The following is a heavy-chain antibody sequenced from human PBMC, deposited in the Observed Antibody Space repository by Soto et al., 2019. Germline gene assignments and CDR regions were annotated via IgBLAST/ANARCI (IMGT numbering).Heavy chain of an antibody. CDR2: ISGSGGST. J-gene: IGHJ4*02. CDR1: GFTFSSYA. V-gene: IGHV3-23*01. Sequence: GGSLRLSFSASGFTFSSYAMSWVRQAPGKGLEWVSAISGSGGSTYYADSVKGRFTISRDNSKNTLYLQMNSLRAEDTAVYYCAKDGTIAVDYWGQGTLVTVSS. D-gene: IGHD6-19*01. CDR3: AKDGTIAVDY.